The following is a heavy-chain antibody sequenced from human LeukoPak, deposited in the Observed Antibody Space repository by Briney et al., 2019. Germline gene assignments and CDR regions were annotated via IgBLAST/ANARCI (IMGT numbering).Heavy chain of an antibody. J-gene: IGHJ4*02. CDR2: IKQDGSGK. V-gene: IGHV3-7*01. D-gene: IGHD1/OR15-1a*01. CDR1: GFIFSNYW. CDR3: ARELEQAFDY. Sequence: GGSLRLSCAPSGFIFSNYWMNWVRQAPGKGLEWVANIKQDGSGKYYVDSVEGRFTISRDNAKTSLYLQMNSLRAEDTAVYYCARELEQAFDYWGQGTLVTVSS.